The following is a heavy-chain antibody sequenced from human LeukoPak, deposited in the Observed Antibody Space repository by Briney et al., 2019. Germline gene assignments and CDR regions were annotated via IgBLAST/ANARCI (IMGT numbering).Heavy chain of an antibody. CDR3: ARLGGWGSIDY. J-gene: IGHJ4*02. Sequence: PSETLSLTCAVYGGSFSGYYWSWIRQPPGKGLEWVGEINHSGSTNYNPSLKSRVTISVDTSKNQFSLKLSSVTAADTAVYYCARLGGWGSIDYWGQGTLVTVSS. V-gene: IGHV4-34*01. D-gene: IGHD7-27*01. CDR2: INHSGST. CDR1: GGSFSGYY.